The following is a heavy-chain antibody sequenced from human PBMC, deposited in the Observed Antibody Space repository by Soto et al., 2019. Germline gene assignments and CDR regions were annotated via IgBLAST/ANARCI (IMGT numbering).Heavy chain of an antibody. CDR3: TRDPVGGNWFDP. D-gene: IGHD1-26*01. J-gene: IGHJ5*02. V-gene: IGHV1-46*01. Sequence: ASVKVSCKASGYTFTSYYMHWVRQAPGQGLGWMGIINPSGGSTSYAQKFQGRVTMTRDTSTSTVYMELRSLRSDDTAVYYCTRDPVGGNWFDPWGQGTLVTVSS. CDR2: INPSGGST. CDR1: GYTFTSYY.